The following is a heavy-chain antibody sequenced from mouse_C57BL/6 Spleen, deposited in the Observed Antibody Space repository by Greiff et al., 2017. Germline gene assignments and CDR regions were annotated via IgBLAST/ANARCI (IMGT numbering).Heavy chain of an antibody. J-gene: IGHJ3*01. V-gene: IGHV1-50*01. CDR3: ARSYGYDATCWFAY. D-gene: IGHD2-2*01. CDR1: GYTFTSYW. Sequence: QVQLQQPGAELVKPGASVKLSCKASGYTFTSYWMQWVKQRPGQGLEWIGEIDPSDSYTNYNQKFKGKATLTVDTSSSTAYMQLSSLTSEDSAVYDCARSYGYDATCWFAYWGQGTLVTVSA. CDR2: IDPSDSYT.